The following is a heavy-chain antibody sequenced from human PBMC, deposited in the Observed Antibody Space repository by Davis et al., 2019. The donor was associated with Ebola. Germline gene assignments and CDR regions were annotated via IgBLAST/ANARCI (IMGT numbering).Heavy chain of an antibody. CDR1: GYTFTSYG. CDR3: ARAKLATTSITIFGVASDYYGMDV. V-gene: IGHV1-2*02. CDR2: INPNSGGT. J-gene: IGHJ6*02. Sequence: ASVKVSCKASGYTFTSYGISWVRQAPGQGLEWMGWINPNSGGTNYAQKFQGRVTMTRDTSISTAYMELSRLRSDDTAVYYCARAKLATTSITIFGVASDYYGMDVWGQGTTVTVSS. D-gene: IGHD3-3*01.